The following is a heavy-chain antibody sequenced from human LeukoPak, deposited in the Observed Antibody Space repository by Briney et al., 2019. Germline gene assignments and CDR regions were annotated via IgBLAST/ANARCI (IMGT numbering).Heavy chain of an antibody. Sequence: PGGSLRLSCAASGFTFSSYGMHWVRQAPGKGLEWVAVISYDGSNKYYADSVKGRFTISRDNSKNTLYLQMNSLRAEDTAVYYCANSPGVYDSSGYLIDAFDIWGQGTMVTVSS. D-gene: IGHD3-22*01. CDR3: ANSPGVYDSSGYLIDAFDI. J-gene: IGHJ3*02. V-gene: IGHV3-30*18. CDR2: ISYDGSNK. CDR1: GFTFSSYG.